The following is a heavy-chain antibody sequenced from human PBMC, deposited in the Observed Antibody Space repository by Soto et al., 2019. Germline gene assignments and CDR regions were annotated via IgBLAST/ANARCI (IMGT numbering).Heavy chain of an antibody. CDR1: GGSISSYY. J-gene: IGHJ5*02. Sequence: PSETLSLTCTVSGGSISSYYWSWIRQPPGKGLEWIGYIYYSGSTNYNPSLKSRVTISVDTSKNQFSLKLSSVTAADTAVYYCAGGAVDGTRGWFDPWGQGTLVTVSS. V-gene: IGHV4-59*01. CDR2: IYYSGST. CDR3: AGGAVDGTRGWFDP. D-gene: IGHD6-19*01.